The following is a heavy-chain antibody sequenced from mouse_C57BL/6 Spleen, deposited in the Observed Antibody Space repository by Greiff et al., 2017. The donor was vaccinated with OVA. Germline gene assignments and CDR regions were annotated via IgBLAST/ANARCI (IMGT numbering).Heavy chain of an antibody. J-gene: IGHJ3*01. CDR1: GYTFTDYN. V-gene: IGHV1-22*01. Sequence: VQLKESGPELVKPGASVKMSCKASGYTFTDYNMHWVKQSPGKSLEWIGYINPNNGGTSYNQKFKGKATLTVNKSSSTAYMELRSLTSEDSAVYYCARRGWDEGAWFAYWGQGTLVTVSA. D-gene: IGHD4-1*01. CDR3: ARRGWDEGAWFAY. CDR2: INPNNGGT.